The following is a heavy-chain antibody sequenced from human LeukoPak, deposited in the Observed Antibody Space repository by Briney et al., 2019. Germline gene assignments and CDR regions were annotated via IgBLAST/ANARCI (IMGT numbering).Heavy chain of an antibody. J-gene: IGHJ4*02. V-gene: IGHV4-61*02. Sequence: PSETLSLTCTVSGGSISSGSYYWSWIRQPAGKGLEWIGRIYTSGSTNYNPSLKSRVTISVDTSKNQFSLKLSSVTAADTAVYYCARRGGAYDYYGSGSSPTFNYWGQGTLVTVSS. D-gene: IGHD3-10*01. CDR2: IYTSGST. CDR3: ARRGGAYDYYGSGSSPTFNY. CDR1: GGSISSGSYY.